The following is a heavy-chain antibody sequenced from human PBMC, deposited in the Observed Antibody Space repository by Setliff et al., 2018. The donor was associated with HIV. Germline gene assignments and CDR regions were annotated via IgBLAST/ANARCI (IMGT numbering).Heavy chain of an antibody. CDR3: AREDYNNYWEYWYFDL. V-gene: IGHV3-21*05. Sequence: GGSLRLSCAASGFTFSSYSMNWVRQAPGKGLEWVSYITSSSSDYIYYADSVEGRFIISRDNAKNSLYLQMNSLRAEDTAMYYCAREDYNNYWEYWYFDLWGRGTLVTVSS. D-gene: IGHD4-4*01. J-gene: IGHJ2*01. CDR2: ITSSSSDYI. CDR1: GFTFSSYS.